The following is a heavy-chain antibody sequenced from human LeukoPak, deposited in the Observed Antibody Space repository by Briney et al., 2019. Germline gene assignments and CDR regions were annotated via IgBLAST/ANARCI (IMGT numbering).Heavy chain of an antibody. CDR1: GGSLSSSNW. V-gene: IGHV4-4*02. D-gene: IGHD3-10*01. CDR3: ARDSEYYYGSGSFNWFDP. J-gene: IGHJ5*02. CDR2: LYQSGST. Sequence: SETLSLTCAVSGGSLSSSNWWSWVRQPPGKGLEWIGELYQSGSTIYNPSLKSRVIISVNKSKNQFSLKLSSVTAADTAVYYCARDSEYYYGSGSFNWFDPWGQGTLVTVSS.